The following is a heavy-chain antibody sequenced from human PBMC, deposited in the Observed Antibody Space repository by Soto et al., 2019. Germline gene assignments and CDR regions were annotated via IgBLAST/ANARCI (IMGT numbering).Heavy chain of an antibody. CDR2: ISGDGSVA. V-gene: IGHV3-74*01. D-gene: IGHD5-12*01. CDR1: GFTFSNHW. Sequence: EVHVVESGGDLVQSGGSLRLSCAASGFTFSNHWTHWVRQAPGKGLVWVSRISGDGSVANYADSVKGRFTISRDNAKNTLYLQMNSLRDEDTAVYYCATAVANTRNGLHIWGQGTMVTVSS. J-gene: IGHJ3*02. CDR3: ATAVANTRNGLHI.